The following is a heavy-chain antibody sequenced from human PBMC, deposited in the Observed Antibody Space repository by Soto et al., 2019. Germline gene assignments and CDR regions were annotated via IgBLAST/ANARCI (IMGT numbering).Heavy chain of an antibody. J-gene: IGHJ4*02. Sequence: KTSETLSLTCTVSGASLSSGSYYWSWIRQPPGKGLEWIGYFYYTGTTKYNPSLESRVTISADTSKNQFSLNLTSVTAADTAVYYCARISYWVKDYWGQGALVTVYS. CDR1: GASLSSGSYY. V-gene: IGHV4-61*01. CDR2: FYYTGTT. D-gene: IGHD2-8*02. CDR3: ARISYWVKDY.